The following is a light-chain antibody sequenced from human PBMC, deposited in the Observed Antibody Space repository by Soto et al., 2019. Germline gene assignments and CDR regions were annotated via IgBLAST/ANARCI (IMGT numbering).Light chain of an antibody. J-gene: IGLJ2*01. CDR2: EVS. CDR1: SSDVGAYNY. Sequence: QSAVTQPACVSGPPGQSITISCTGSSSDVGAYNYVSWYQQHPGKAPKLMISEVSNRPSGVSDRFSGSKSGNTASLTISGLQAEDEADYYCSSYTRSSTLVVFGGGTKVTVL. CDR3: SSYTRSSTLVV. V-gene: IGLV2-14*01.